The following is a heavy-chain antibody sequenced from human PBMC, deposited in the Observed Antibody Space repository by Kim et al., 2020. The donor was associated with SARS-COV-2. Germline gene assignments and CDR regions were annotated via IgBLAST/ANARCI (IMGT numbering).Heavy chain of an antibody. CDR3: AREAGGSRPFDY. J-gene: IGHJ4*02. Sequence: SETLSLTCSVSGGSISSYYWSWIRQPAGKGLEWIGRVYTSGSTNYSPSLESRVTMSVDTSKNQFSLKLNSVTAADTAVYYCAREAGGSRPFDYWGQGTLVTVSS. V-gene: IGHV4-4*07. CDR1: GGSISSYY. D-gene: IGHD1-26*01. CDR2: VYTSGST.